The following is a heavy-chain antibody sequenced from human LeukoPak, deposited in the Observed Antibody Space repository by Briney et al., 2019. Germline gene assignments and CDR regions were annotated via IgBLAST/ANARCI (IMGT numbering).Heavy chain of an antibody. CDR2: IIPIFGTA. V-gene: IGHV1-69*05. D-gene: IGHD6-13*01. J-gene: IGHJ3*02. CDR1: GGTFSSYA. Sequence: SVKVSCKASGGTFSSYAISWVRQAPGQGLEWMERIIPIFGTANYAQKFQGRVTITTDESTSTAYMELSSLRSEDTAVYYCARDSSSWEGGAFDIWGQGTMVTVSS. CDR3: ARDSSSWEGGAFDI.